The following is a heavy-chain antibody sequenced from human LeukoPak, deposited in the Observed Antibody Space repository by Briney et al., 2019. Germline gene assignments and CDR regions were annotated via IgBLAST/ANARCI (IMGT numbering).Heavy chain of an antibody. J-gene: IGHJ4*02. CDR2: ISSSGSTI. CDR1: GFTFSSYW. V-gene: IGHV3-48*04. CDR3: ARPNPYCGGDCYFDY. D-gene: IGHD2-21*02. Sequence: GGSLRLSCVASGFTFSSYWMSWVRQAPGKGLEWVSYISSSGSTIYYADSVKGRFTISRDNAKNSLYLQMNSLRAEDTAVYYCARPNPYCGGDCYFDYWGQGTLVTVSS.